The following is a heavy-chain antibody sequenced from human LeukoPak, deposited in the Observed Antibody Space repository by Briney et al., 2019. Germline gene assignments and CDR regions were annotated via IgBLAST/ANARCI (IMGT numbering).Heavy chain of an antibody. J-gene: IGHJ6*02. V-gene: IGHV3-49*04. CDR3: GRATHETIRYISYYGMDV. D-gene: IGHD3-16*02. CDR2: IRSKAYDSAI. CDR1: GFNFGDYA. Sequence: GRSLILSCAASGFNFGDYALNWVRQAPGKGLEWVGFIRSKAYDSAIDYAASVEGRFSISRDDSRSIAYLHMNSLKTEDTAIYYCGRATHETIRYISYYGMDVWGQGTTVTVSS.